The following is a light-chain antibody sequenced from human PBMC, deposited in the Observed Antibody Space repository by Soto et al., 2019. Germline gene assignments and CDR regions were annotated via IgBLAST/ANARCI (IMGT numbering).Light chain of an antibody. CDR2: DVS. V-gene: IGKV2-30*02. Sequence: DVVMTQSPLSLPVTLGQPASISCRSSQGLVPGDGNTSVNWFQQRPGQSPRRLIYDVSNRDSGGPDRFSGSGAGTDFTLKSSRVEAKDVGVYYCMQGTPWPPVITFGPGTKVEI. CDR3: MQGTPWPPVIT. J-gene: IGKJ3*01. CDR1: QGLVPGDGNTS.